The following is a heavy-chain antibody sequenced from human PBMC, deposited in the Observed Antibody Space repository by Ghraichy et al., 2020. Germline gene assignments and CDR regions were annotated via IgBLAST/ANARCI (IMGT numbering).Heavy chain of an antibody. CDR3: ARLAGGIAAAGSEMDV. J-gene: IGHJ6*02. Sequence: ASVKVSCKASGYTFTSYGISWVRQAPGQGLEWMGWISAYNGNTNYAQKLQGRVTMTTDTSTSTAYMELRSLRSDDTAVYYCARLAGGIAAAGSEMDVWGQGTTVTVSS. D-gene: IGHD6-13*01. CDR2: ISAYNGNT. V-gene: IGHV1-18*01. CDR1: GYTFTSYG.